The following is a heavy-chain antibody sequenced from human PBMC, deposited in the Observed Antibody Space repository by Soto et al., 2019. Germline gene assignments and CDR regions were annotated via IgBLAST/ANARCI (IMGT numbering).Heavy chain of an antibody. V-gene: IGHV3-23*01. CDR1: GFTFSTYA. J-gene: IGHJ3*01. D-gene: IGHD4-17*01. CDR3: AHPRGYGVFDAYDF. CDR2: ISGSGSDT. Sequence: EVQLLESGGGLVQPGGSLRLSCAASGFTFSTYAMNWVRQAPGKGLEWVSAISGSGSDTYHTDSVKGRFTISRDNSISTLYLQMYSLRTEDTAVYYCAHPRGYGVFDAYDFWGQGAMVTVSS.